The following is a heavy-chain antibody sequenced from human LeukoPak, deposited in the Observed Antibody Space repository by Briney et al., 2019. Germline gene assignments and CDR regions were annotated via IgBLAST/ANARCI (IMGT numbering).Heavy chain of an antibody. Sequence: PSQTLSLTCTVSGGSISSGSYYWSWIRQPAGKGLEWIGRIYNSGSTNYTPFLKSRVTISVDTSKHQFSLRLRSVTAADTAVYYCARVTGTDDYGDYLYFDYWGQGTLVTVSS. CDR3: ARVTGTDDYGDYLYFDY. CDR2: IYNSGST. CDR1: GGSISSGSYY. J-gene: IGHJ4*02. V-gene: IGHV4-61*02. D-gene: IGHD4-17*01.